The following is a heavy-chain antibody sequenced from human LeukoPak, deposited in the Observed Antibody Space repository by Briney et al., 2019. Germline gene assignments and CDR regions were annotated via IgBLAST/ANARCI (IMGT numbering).Heavy chain of an antibody. D-gene: IGHD2-2*01. CDR3: ARALAGYCSSTSCSDAFDI. Sequence: GGSLRLSCAASGFTVSSNYMSWVRQAPGKGLEWVSSISSSSSYIYYADSVKGRFTISRDNAKNSLYLQMNSLRAEDTAVYYCARALAGYCSSTSCSDAFDIWGQGTMVTVSS. CDR1: GFTVSSNY. CDR2: ISSSSSYI. J-gene: IGHJ3*02. V-gene: IGHV3-21*01.